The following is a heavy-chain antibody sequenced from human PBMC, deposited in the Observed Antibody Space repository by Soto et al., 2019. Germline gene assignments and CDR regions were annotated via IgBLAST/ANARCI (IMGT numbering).Heavy chain of an antibody. J-gene: IGHJ6*03. CDR3: ARDLPQYYDFWSGPFSYMDV. CDR2: KKQDGSEK. CDR1: GFTFSSYW. D-gene: IGHD3-3*01. V-gene: IGHV3-7*01. Sequence: HPGGSLRLSCAASGFTFSSYWMSWVRQAPGKGLEWVANKKQDGSEKYYVDSVKGRFTISRDNAKNSLYLQVNSLRAEDTAVYYCARDLPQYYDFWSGPFSYMDVWGKGTTVTVSS.